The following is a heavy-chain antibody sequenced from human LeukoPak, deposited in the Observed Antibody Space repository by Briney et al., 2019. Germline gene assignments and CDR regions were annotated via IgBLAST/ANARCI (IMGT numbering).Heavy chain of an antibody. CDR2: INHSGST. V-gene: IGHV4-34*01. J-gene: IGHJ4*02. D-gene: IGHD2-2*01. CDR3: ARGPLGYCSSTSCYPYYFDY. CDR1: GGSPSGYY. Sequence: PSETLSLTRALYGGSPSGYYSSWIPHPPGKGLEWIGEINHSGSTTYNPSPKSRVTISVDTSKKQFSLKLSSVTAADTAVYYCARGPLGYCSSTSCYPYYFDYWGQGTLVTVSS.